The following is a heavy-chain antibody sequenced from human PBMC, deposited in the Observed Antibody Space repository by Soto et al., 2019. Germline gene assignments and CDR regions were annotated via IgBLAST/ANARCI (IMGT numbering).Heavy chain of an antibody. Sequence: QVQLVESGGGVVQPGRSLRLSCAASGFTFSSYAMHWVRQAPGKGLEWVAVISYDGSNKYYADSVKGRFTISRDNSKNTLYLQMNSLRAEDTAVYYCARFEGYGMDVWGQGTTVTVSS. CDR1: GFTFSSYA. V-gene: IGHV3-30-3*01. CDR2: ISYDGSNK. CDR3: ARFEGYGMDV. J-gene: IGHJ6*02.